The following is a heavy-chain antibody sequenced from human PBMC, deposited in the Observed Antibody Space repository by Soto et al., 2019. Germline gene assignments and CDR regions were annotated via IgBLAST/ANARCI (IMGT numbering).Heavy chain of an antibody. CDR1: GYSFTSYW. D-gene: IGHD3-10*01. Sequence: PGESLKISCKGSGYSFTSYWIGWVRQMPGKGLEWMGIIYPGDSDTRYSPSFQGQVTISADKSISTAYLQWSSLKASDTAMYYCAVTYYYASGNYYYPHDYWGQGTLVTVSS. CDR3: AVTYYYASGNYYYPHDY. J-gene: IGHJ4*02. CDR2: IYPGDSDT. V-gene: IGHV5-51*01.